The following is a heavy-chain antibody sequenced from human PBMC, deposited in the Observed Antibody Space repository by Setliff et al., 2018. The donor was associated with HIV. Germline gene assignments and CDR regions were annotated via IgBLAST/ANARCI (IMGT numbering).Heavy chain of an antibody. V-gene: IGHV3-23*01. D-gene: IGHD1-1*01. CDR3: AKDGHDQDHYYHMDV. CDR1: GFSFSTYS. CDR2: ISAGGGST. Sequence: GGSLRLSCVASGFSFSTYSMNWVRQAPGKGLEWVSGISAGGGSTYYADSVEGRFTISRDNNKNTLYLQMNCLRAEDTAVYYRAKDGHDQDHYYHMDVWGKGTTVTVSS. J-gene: IGHJ6*03.